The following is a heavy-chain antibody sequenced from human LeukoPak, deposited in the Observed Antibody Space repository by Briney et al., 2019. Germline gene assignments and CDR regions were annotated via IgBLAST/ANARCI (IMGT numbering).Heavy chain of an antibody. CDR2: ISYDGSNK. D-gene: IGHD2-2*01. CDR1: GFTFSSYG. J-gene: IGHJ4*02. Sequence: GGSLRLSCAASGFTFSSYGMHWVRQAPGKGLEWGAVISYDGSNKYYADSVKGRFTISRDNSKNTLDLQMSSLRAEDAAVYYCAKSMRVVVPAARDYWGQGTLVTVSS. CDR3: AKSMRVVVPAARDY. V-gene: IGHV3-30*18.